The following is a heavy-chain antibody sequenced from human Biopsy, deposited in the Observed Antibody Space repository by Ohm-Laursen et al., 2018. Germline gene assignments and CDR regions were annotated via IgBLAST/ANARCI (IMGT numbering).Heavy chain of an antibody. D-gene: IGHD2-2*02. CDR2: ISSSGGRT. CDR1: GFSFDNYA. V-gene: IGHV3-23*01. CDR3: AKGGYCTTTSCYMDVDY. Sequence: SLRLSCTASGFSFDNYAMNWVRQAPGKGLEWVSTISSSGGRTYYADSVKGRFTISRDASKNTLYLLMNSLRAEDTAMYYCAKGGYCTTTSCYMDVDYWGQGTLVTVSS. J-gene: IGHJ4*02.